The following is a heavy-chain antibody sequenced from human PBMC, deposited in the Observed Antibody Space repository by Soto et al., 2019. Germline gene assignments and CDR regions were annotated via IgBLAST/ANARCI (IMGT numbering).Heavy chain of an antibody. J-gene: IGHJ4*02. Sequence: PGGSLRLSCAASGFAFSIYAMSWVRQAPGKGPEWVSTVRVNGGRTYYADSVKGRFIISRDDSKNTLDLQMNGLRADDTAIYYCSFSLLWFEDLLFDNWGQGTLVTVSS. CDR2: VRVNGGRT. CDR1: GFAFSIYA. D-gene: IGHD3-10*01. CDR3: SFSLLWFEDLLFDN. V-gene: IGHV3-23*01.